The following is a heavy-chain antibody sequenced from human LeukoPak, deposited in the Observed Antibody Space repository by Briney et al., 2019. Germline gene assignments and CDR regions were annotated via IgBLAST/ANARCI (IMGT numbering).Heavy chain of an antibody. CDR1: GFTFSSYW. CDR3: ARDRSRGVYFD. CDR2: IKQDGSEK. J-gene: IGHJ4*02. D-gene: IGHD2-2*01. Sequence: GGSLRLSCAASGFTFSSYWMSWVRQAPGKGLEWVANIKQDGSEKYYVDSVKGRFTISRDNAKSSLYLQMNSLRAEDTAVYYCARDRSRGVYFDWGQGTLVTVSS. V-gene: IGHV3-7*01.